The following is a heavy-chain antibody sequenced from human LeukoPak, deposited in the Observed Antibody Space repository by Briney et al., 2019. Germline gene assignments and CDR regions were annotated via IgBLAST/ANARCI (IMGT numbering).Heavy chain of an antibody. J-gene: IGHJ4*02. Sequence: GESLKISCKGSGYSFTSYWIGWVRQMPGKGLEWMGIIYPGDSDTRYSPSFQGQVTISADKPISTAYLQWSSLKASDTAMYYCARPYGSGSYLYYFNYWGQGTLVTVPS. D-gene: IGHD3-10*01. CDR3: ARPYGSGSYLYYFNY. V-gene: IGHV5-51*01. CDR1: GYSFTSYW. CDR2: IYPGDSDT.